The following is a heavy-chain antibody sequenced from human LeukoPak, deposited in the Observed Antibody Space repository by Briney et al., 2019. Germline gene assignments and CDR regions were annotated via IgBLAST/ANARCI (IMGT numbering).Heavy chain of an antibody. Sequence: GGSLKLSCAASGFRFDDYAMHWVRQAPGKGLEWVSGISWNSDGIGYADAVKGRFTISRDNAENSLYLQMNSLRAEDTALYYCAKAGDSSGYYLSSWFDPWGQGTLVTVSS. CDR1: GFRFDDYA. CDR3: AKAGDSSGYYLSSWFDP. J-gene: IGHJ5*02. CDR2: ISWNSDGI. D-gene: IGHD3-22*01. V-gene: IGHV3-9*01.